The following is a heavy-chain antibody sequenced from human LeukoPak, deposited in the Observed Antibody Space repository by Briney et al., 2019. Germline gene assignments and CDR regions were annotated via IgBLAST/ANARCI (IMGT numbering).Heavy chain of an antibody. CDR2: IYTSGST. Sequence: SETLSLTCTVSGGSISSGSYYWSWIRQPAGKGLEWIGRIYTSGSTNYNPSLKSRVTISVDTSKNQFSLMLSSVTAADTAVYYCATEAPNYYGSGSYASFDYWGQGTLVTVSS. V-gene: IGHV4-61*02. J-gene: IGHJ4*02. CDR3: ATEAPNYYGSGSYASFDY. CDR1: GGSISSGSYY. D-gene: IGHD3-10*01.